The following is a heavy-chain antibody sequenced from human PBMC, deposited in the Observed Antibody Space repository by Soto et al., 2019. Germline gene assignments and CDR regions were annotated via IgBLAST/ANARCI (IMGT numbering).Heavy chain of an antibody. CDR3: GGAAAAYYLYYYMDV. D-gene: IGHD6-13*01. CDR1: GFTFSSYA. J-gene: IGHJ6*03. CDR2: ISNSGGGT. Sequence: EVQLLESGGGLVQPGGSLRLSCAASGFTFSSYAMSWVRQAPGKGLEWVSTISNSGGGTYYADSVKDRFTISRDNSKNTLYLQMNSLRAEDTAVYYCGGAAAAYYLYYYMDVWGKGTTVSVSS. V-gene: IGHV3-23*01.